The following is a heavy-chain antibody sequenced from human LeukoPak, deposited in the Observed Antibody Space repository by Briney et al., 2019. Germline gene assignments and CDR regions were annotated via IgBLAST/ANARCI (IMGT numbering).Heavy chain of an antibody. CDR2: IYSGGST. V-gene: IGHV3-66*04. Sequence: GGSLRLSCAASGFTVSSNYMSWVRQAPGKGLEWVSVIYSGGSTYYADSVKGRFTTSRDNSKNTMYLQMNSLRAEDTAVYYCARQALWFGELSDFDYWGQGTLVTVSS. CDR1: GFTVSSNY. J-gene: IGHJ4*02. CDR3: ARQALWFGELSDFDY. D-gene: IGHD3-10*01.